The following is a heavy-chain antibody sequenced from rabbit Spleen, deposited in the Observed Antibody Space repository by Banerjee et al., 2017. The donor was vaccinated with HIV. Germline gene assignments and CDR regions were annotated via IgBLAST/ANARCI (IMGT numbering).Heavy chain of an antibody. Sequence: QSLEESGGDLVKPGASLTLTCTASGFSFSSSDYMCWVRQAPGNGLEWISCIAGGSSGFTYSATWAKGRFTISKTSSTTVTLQMTSLTVADMATYFCARDTGSSFSSYGMDLWGQGTLVTVS. CDR2: IAGGSSGFT. CDR3: ARDTGSSFSSYGMDL. J-gene: IGHJ6*01. CDR1: GFSFSSSDY. D-gene: IGHD8-1*01. V-gene: IGHV1S40*01.